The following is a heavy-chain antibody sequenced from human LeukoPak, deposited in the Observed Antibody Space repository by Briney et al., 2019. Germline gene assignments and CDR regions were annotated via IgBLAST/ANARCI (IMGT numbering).Heavy chain of an antibody. CDR3: ARGYSNYPLYMDV. D-gene: IGHD4-11*01. Sequence: PSETLSLTCTVSGGSISSYYWSWIRQAPGKGLEWIGYIYYSGSTNYNPSLKSRVTISVDTSKNQFSLKLSSVTAADTAVYYCARGYSNYPLYMDVWGKGTTVTVSS. CDR1: GGSISSYY. V-gene: IGHV4-59*01. CDR2: IYYSGST. J-gene: IGHJ6*03.